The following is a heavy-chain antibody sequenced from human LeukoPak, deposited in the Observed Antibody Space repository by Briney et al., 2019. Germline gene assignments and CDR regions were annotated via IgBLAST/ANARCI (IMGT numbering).Heavy chain of an antibody. CDR3: GRHRMVRRQYYYDSSGYYDN. J-gene: IGHJ4*02. CDR1: GYTFTSYG. Sequence: ASVKVSCKASGYTFTSYGISWERQAPGQGLEWMGWISAYNGNTNYAQKLQGRVTLTTDTSTSTAYMELRRLRSDDTAVYYCGRHRMVRRQYYYDSSGYYDNWGQGTLATAYS. V-gene: IGHV1-18*01. D-gene: IGHD3-22*01. CDR2: ISAYNGNT.